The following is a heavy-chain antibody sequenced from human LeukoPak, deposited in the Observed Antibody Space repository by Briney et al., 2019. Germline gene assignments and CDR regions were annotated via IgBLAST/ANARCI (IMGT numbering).Heavy chain of an antibody. CDR3: ARDMAVAGTGVY. CDR1: GFTFSSYS. CDR2: ISSSSSYI. Sequence: GGSLRLSCAASGFTFSSYSTNWVRQAPGKGLEWVSSISSSSSYIYYADSVKGRFTISRDNAKNSLYLQMNSLRAEDTAVYYCARDMAVAGTGVYWGQGTLVTVSS. D-gene: IGHD6-19*01. J-gene: IGHJ4*02. V-gene: IGHV3-21*01.